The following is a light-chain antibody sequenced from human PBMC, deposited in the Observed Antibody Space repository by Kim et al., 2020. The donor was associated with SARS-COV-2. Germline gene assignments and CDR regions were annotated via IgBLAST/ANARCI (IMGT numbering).Light chain of an antibody. CDR2: AAS. Sequence: IQMTQSPFSLSASVGDRVTITCRASQSVTNYLNWYQQKADKAPRLLIYAASRLQSGVPARFSGSGSGTDFTLTISSLQPEDFAIYYCQQSYSFPPTFGQGTKLDIK. CDR1: QSVTNY. J-gene: IGKJ2*01. V-gene: IGKV1-39*01. CDR3: QQSYSFPPT.